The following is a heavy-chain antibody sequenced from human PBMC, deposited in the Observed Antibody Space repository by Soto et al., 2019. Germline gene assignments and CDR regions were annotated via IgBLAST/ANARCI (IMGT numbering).Heavy chain of an antibody. J-gene: IGHJ6*02. CDR3: ARVPTSLFYYYGMDV. Sequence: ASVKVSCKASGYTFTSYAMHWVRQAPGQRLEWMGWINAGNGNTKYSQKFQGRVTITRDTSASTAYMELSSLRSEDTAVYYCARVPTSLFYYYGMDVWGQGTTGTV. D-gene: IGHD2-2*01. CDR2: INAGNGNT. V-gene: IGHV1-3*01. CDR1: GYTFTSYA.